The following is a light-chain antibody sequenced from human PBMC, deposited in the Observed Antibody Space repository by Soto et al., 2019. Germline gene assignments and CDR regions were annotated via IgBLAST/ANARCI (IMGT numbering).Light chain of an antibody. CDR3: MQATRFPFT. J-gene: IGKJ4*01. CDR1: QSLVHTDGKTY. V-gene: IGKV2-24*01. CDR2: KIS. Sequence: DIVLTQTPLSSPVTLGQPASISCTSSQSLVHTDGKTYLSWLQQRPGQPPRLLIYKISDRLSGVPDRFTGSGAGTDFTLKISRVDAEDVGIYYCMQATRFPFTFGGGTKVEIK.